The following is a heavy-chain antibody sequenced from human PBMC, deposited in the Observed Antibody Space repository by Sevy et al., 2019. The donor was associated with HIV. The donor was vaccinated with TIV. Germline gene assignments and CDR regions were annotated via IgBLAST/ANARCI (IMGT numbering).Heavy chain of an antibody. CDR3: ARGDSLVVPPATVDY. D-gene: IGHD2-2*01. V-gene: IGHV1-2*02. Sequence: ASVKVSCKASGYTFTDYYIHWVRQAPGQGLEWMGWINPQIGGTNFALKFQGRVTMTRDTSISTAYLDLSRLRSDDTAIYYCARGDSLVVPPATVDYWGQGTLVTVSS. J-gene: IGHJ4*02. CDR1: GYTFTDYY. CDR2: INPQIGGT.